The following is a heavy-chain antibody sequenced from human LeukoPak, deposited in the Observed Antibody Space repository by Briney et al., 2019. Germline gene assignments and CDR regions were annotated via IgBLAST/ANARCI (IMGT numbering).Heavy chain of an antibody. CDR2: IYSGGST. CDR3: ARDLPPEWFGG. Sequence: GGSLRLSCAASGFTVSSNYMSWVRQAPGKGLEWVSVIYSGGSTYYADSVKGRFTISRDNSKNTLYLQMNSLRAEDTAVYYCARDLPPEWFGGWGQGTMVTVSS. J-gene: IGHJ3*01. CDR1: GFTVSSNY. V-gene: IGHV3-53*01. D-gene: IGHD3-10*01.